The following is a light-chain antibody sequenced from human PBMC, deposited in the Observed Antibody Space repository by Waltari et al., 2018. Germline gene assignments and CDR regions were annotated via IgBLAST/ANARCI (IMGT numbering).Light chain of an antibody. CDR3: QHSIPPT. Sequence: DIVMTQFPDSLAVYLGERATINRKSSQSVLYSSNNKNYLAWYHQKPGQPPKLLIYWASTRESGVPDRFSGSGSATDFTLTISSLQAEDVAVYYCQHSIPPTFGQGTKVEIK. CDR1: QSVLYSSNNKNY. CDR2: WAS. J-gene: IGKJ1*01. V-gene: IGKV4-1*01.